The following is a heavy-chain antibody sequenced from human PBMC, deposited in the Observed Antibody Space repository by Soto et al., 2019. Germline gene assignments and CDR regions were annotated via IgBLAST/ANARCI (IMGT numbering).Heavy chain of an antibody. D-gene: IGHD1-26*01. Sequence: GGSLRLSCEASGFRFNSYSMNWVRQAPQKGLEWVSLIDARSNYIYYADSVKGRFTISRDNARNSLYLQMDSLRVEDTAVYYCVRENEMAGATSAFEYWGQGTPVTVSS. CDR3: VRENEMAGATSAFEY. V-gene: IGHV3-21*06. CDR2: IDARSNYI. CDR1: GFRFNSYS. J-gene: IGHJ4*02.